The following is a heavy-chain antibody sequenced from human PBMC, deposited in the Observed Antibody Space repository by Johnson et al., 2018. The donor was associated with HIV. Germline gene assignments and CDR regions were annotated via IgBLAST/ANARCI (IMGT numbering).Heavy chain of an antibody. CDR2: ASYDGDNK. D-gene: IGHD1-26*01. CDR3: ARGAAVSGTLVDPFDI. J-gene: IGHJ3*02. V-gene: IGHV3-30-3*01. Sequence: QVQLVESGGGVVQPGKSLRLSCAASHFTFGAYAIHWVRLAPGKGLEWVAVASYDGDNKYYADSVNCRFTISKDNSKDTLYMEMNNLGLEDTAVYYCARGAAVSGTLVDPFDIWGRGTMVTVSS. CDR1: HFTFGAYA.